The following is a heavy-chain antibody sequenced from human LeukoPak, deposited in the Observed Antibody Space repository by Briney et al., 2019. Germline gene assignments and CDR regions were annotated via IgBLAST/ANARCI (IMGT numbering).Heavy chain of an antibody. V-gene: IGHV3-48*03. CDR1: GFIFSNYE. CDR3: ARDLPTGTYRAYFEN. Sequence: GGSLRLSCAGSGFIFSNYEMNWVRQAPGKGLEWVSYISSTGSDIYYADSVKGRFTITRDNAENSLYLQMNSLRAEDTAVYYCARDLPTGTYRAYFENWGQGTLVTVSS. J-gene: IGHJ4*02. D-gene: IGHD1-26*01. CDR2: ISSTGSDI.